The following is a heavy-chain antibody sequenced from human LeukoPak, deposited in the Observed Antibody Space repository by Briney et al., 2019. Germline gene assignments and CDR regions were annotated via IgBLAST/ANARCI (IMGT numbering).Heavy chain of an antibody. CDR3: ARPYYYDSRIDP. CDR1: GGSISSGDYY. D-gene: IGHD3-22*01. J-gene: IGHJ5*02. CDR2: MYYSGST. Sequence: SQTLSLTCTVSGGSISSGDYYWSWIRQPPGKGLGWIGYMYYSGSTCYNPSLKSRATISVDTSKNQFSLKLSSVTAADTAVYYCARPYYYDSRIDPWGQGTLVTVSS. V-gene: IGHV4-30-4*01.